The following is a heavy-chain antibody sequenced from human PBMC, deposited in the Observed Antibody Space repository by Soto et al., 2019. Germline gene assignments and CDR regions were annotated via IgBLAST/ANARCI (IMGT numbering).Heavy chain of an antibody. Sequence: QVQLVESGGGVVQPGRSLRLSCAASGFTFSSYAMHWVRQAPGKGLEWVAVISYDGSNKYYADSVKGRFTISRDNSKNTLYLQMNSLRAEDTAVYYCARGRIQLWFDYWGQGTLVTVSS. J-gene: IGHJ4*02. CDR1: GFTFSSYA. CDR3: ARGRIQLWFDY. CDR2: ISYDGSNK. D-gene: IGHD5-18*01. V-gene: IGHV3-30-3*01.